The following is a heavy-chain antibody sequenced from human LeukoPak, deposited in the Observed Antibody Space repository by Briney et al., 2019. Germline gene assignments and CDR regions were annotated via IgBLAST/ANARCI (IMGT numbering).Heavy chain of an antibody. J-gene: IGHJ4*02. D-gene: IGHD6-13*01. V-gene: IGHV3-7*01. CDR2: IKQDGSEK. Sequence: QPGGSLRLSCAASGFTLSSYWMSWVRQAPGKGLEWVANIKQDGSEKYYVDSVKGRFTISRDNAKNSLYLQMNSLRAEDTAVYYCARDNVGSSFDYWGQGTLVTVSS. CDR1: GFTLSSYW. CDR3: ARDNVGSSFDY.